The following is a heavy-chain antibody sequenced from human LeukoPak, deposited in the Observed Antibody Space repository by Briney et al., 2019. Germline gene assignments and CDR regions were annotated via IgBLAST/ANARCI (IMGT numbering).Heavy chain of an antibody. Sequence: GGSLRLSCAASGFTFSSYGTSWVRQAPGKGPEWVSAISGSGGSTYYADSVKGRFTISRDNSKNTLYLQMNSLRAEDTAVYYCAGSSYYYGSGSFDYWGQGTLVTVSS. V-gene: IGHV3-23*01. CDR1: GFTFSSYG. CDR2: ISGSGGST. J-gene: IGHJ4*02. D-gene: IGHD3-10*01. CDR3: AGSSYYYGSGSFDY.